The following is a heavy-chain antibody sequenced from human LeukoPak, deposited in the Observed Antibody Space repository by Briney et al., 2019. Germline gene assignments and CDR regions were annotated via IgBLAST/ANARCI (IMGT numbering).Heavy chain of an antibody. J-gene: IGHJ4*02. D-gene: IGHD3-10*01. CDR1: GYTFTSYG. CDR2: ISAYNGNT. V-gene: IGHV1-18*01. Sequence: ASVKVSCKASGYTFTSYGISWVRQAPGQGLEWMGWISAYNGNTNYAQKLQGRVTMTTDTSTSTAYMELRSLRSDDTAVYYCAXXXTYGSGIPWASWGQGTLVTVSS. CDR3: AXXXTYGSGIPWAS.